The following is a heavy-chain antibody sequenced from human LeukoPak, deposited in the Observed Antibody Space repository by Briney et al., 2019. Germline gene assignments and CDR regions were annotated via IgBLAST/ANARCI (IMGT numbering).Heavy chain of an antibody. V-gene: IGHV1-18*01. D-gene: IGHD6-19*01. CDR3: ARGFYGSGWYGGFDY. CDR2: ISAYNGNT. CDR1: GYTFTSYG. Sequence: ASVKVSCKASGYTFTSYGISWVRQAPGQGLEWMGWISAYNGNTNYAQKLQGRVTMTTDTSTSTAYMELRSLRSDDTAVYYCARGFYGSGWYGGFDYWGQGTLVTVSS. J-gene: IGHJ4*02.